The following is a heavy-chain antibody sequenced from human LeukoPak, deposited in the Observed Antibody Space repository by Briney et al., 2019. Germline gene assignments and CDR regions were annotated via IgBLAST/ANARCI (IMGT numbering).Heavy chain of an antibody. D-gene: IGHD5-12*01. J-gene: IGHJ5*02. CDR3: ARSASGYDA. CDR1: VFPFSGYW. V-gene: IGHV3-74*01. Sequence: GGSLRLSCAASVFPFSGYWMHGVRQAPGRGVVWVSRIDDDGAGTTYADSVKGRFTISRDNAKNTLYLQMNSLRVEDTAVYYCARSASGYDAWGQGTLVTVSS. CDR2: IDDDGAGT.